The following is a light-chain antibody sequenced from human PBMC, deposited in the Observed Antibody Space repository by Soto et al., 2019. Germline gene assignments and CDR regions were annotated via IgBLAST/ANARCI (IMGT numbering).Light chain of an antibody. J-gene: IGKJ4*01. V-gene: IGKV1-5*01. CDR3: QQYHSYPLT. CDR2: DAS. CDR1: QTISSW. Sequence: DIEMTQSPSTLSASVGDRVTITCRASQTISSWLAWYQQKPGKAPNLLIYDASSLESGVPSRFSGSGSGTEFTLTISSLQPDDFATYYCQQYHSYPLTVGGGTKVEIK.